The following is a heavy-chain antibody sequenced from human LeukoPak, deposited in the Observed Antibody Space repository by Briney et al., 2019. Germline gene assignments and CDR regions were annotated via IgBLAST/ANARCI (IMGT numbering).Heavy chain of an antibody. D-gene: IGHD5-12*01. V-gene: IGHV1-69*04. CDR3: ARDPNPPQYVDIVATTKGGVYYYYGMDV. J-gene: IGHJ6*02. CDR2: IIPILGIA. CDR1: GYTFNIYA. Sequence: GASVKVSCKASGYTFNIYANSWVRQAPGQGLEWMGRIIPILGIANYAQKFQGRVTITADKSTSTAYMELSSLRSEDTAVYYCARDPNPPQYVDIVATTKGGVYYYYGMDVWGQGTTVTVSS.